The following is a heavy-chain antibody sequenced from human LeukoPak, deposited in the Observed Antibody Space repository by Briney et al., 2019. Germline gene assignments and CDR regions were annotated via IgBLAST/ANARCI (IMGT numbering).Heavy chain of an antibody. CDR1: GFTFSSYW. D-gene: IGHD3-16*01. V-gene: IGHV3-74*01. CDR3: ARSRGGYPQRYGMDV. J-gene: IGHJ6*02. Sequence: GGSPGLSRAASGFTFSSYWMHWVRQAPGKGLVWVSRINSDGSSTSYADSVKGRFTISRDNAKNTLYLQMNSLRAEDTAVYYCARSRGGYPQRYGMDVWGQGTTVTVSS. CDR2: INSDGSST.